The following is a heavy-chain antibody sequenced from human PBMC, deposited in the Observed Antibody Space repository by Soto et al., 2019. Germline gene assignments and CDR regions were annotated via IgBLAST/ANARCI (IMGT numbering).Heavy chain of an antibody. J-gene: IGHJ6*02. CDR1: GGSISSGDYY. D-gene: IGHD2-15*01. CDR3: ARTRLIYSGAPYGMDV. CDR2: IYYSGST. Sequence: PSETLSLTCTVSGGSISSGDYYWSWIRQPPGKGLEWIGYIYYSGSTNYNPSLKSRVIISVDTSKNQFSLKLSFVTAADTAVYYCARTRLIYSGAPYGMDVWGQGTTVTVSS. V-gene: IGHV4-61*08.